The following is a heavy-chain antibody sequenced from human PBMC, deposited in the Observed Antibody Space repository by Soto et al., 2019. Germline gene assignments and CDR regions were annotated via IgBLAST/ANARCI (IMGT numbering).Heavy chain of an antibody. Sequence: GESLKISCKGSGYSFTSYWISWVLQMPGKGLEWMGRIDPSDSYTNYSPSFQGHVTISADKTISTAYLQWRSLKASDTAMYYCASSIAYYGMDDWGQGPTVTVSS. CDR3: ASSIAYYGMDD. CDR2: IDPSDSYT. D-gene: IGHD3-22*01. CDR1: GYSFTSYW. V-gene: IGHV5-10-1*01. J-gene: IGHJ6*02.